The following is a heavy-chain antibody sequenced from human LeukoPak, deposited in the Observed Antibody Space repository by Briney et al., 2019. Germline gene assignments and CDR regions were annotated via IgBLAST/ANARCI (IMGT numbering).Heavy chain of an antibody. D-gene: IGHD3-10*01. V-gene: IGHV3-7*01. CDR2: IKQDGSEK. CDR3: ARDQKWFGELFSDY. CDR1: GFTFSSYW. J-gene: IGHJ4*02. Sequence: PGGSLRLSCSASGFTFSSYWMSWVRQAPGKGLEWVANIKQDGSEKYYVDSVKGRFTISRDNAKNSLYLQMNSLRAEDTAVYYCARDQKWFGELFSDYWGQGTLVTVSS.